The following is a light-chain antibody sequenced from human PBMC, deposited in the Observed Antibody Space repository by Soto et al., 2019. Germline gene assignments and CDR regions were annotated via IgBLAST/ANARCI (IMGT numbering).Light chain of an antibody. Sequence: VVTKSSATLTLAQSRRGPLSCRLSRRVGSSYLAWYQQKPGQAPRLLIYGASSRATGIPARFSGSGSGTEFTLTVSSLQPEDFAVYYCQQYNSSPGTFGPGTKVDI. J-gene: IGKJ3*01. CDR3: QQYNSSPGT. CDR2: GAS. CDR1: RRVGSSY. V-gene: IGKV3D-7*01.